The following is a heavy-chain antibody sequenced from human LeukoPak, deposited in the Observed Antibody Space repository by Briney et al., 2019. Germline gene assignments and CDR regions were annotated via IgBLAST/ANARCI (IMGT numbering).Heavy chain of an antibody. CDR3: TRDRNGLGY. V-gene: IGHV3-30*02. J-gene: IGHJ4*02. Sequence: PGGSLRLSCAAPGFTFSSYGMHWVRQAPGKGLEWVAFIRYDGSNRYYADSVKGRFTISRDNSKNTLYLQMDSLRAEDSAVYYCTRDRNGLGYWGQGTLVTVSS. CDR2: IRYDGSNR. D-gene: IGHD5-24*01. CDR1: GFTFSSYG.